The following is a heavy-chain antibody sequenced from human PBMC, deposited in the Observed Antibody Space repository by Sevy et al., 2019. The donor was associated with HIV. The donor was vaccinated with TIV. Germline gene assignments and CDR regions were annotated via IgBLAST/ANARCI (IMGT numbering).Heavy chain of an antibody. CDR2: IYYSGST. CDR3: AGHIAVAGWGYFDY. Sequence: SETLSLTCTVSGGSISSYYWSWIRQPPGKGLEWIGYIYYSGSTNYNPSLKSRVTISVDTSKNQFSLKRSSVTAADTAVYYCAGHIAVAGWGYFDYWGQGTLVTVSS. D-gene: IGHD6-19*01. CDR1: GGSISSYY. V-gene: IGHV4-59*01. J-gene: IGHJ4*02.